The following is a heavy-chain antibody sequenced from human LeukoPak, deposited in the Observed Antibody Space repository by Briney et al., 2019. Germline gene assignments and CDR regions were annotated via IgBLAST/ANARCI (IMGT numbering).Heavy chain of an antibody. CDR2: ISSSSSTI. Sequence: PGGSLRLSCAASGFIFSSYSMNWVRQAPGKGLEWVSYISSSSSTIYYADSVKGRFTISRDNAKNSLYLQMNSLRAEDTAVYYCARAQLLWFGELLPSPFDYWGQGTLVTVSS. V-gene: IGHV3-48*04. D-gene: IGHD3-10*01. CDR3: ARAQLLWFGELLPSPFDY. J-gene: IGHJ4*02. CDR1: GFIFSSYS.